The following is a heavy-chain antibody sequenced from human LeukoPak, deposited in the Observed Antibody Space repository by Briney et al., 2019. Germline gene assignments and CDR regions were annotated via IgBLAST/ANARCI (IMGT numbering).Heavy chain of an antibody. J-gene: IGHJ4*02. V-gene: IGHV3-30*18. D-gene: IGHD2-15*01. CDR1: GFTFSSYW. Sequence: GGSLRLSCAASGFTFSSYWMSWVRQAPGKGLEWVAVISYDGSNKYYADSVKGRFTISRDNSKNTLYLQMNSLRAEDTAVYYCAKERSGPDYWGQGTLVTVSS. CDR3: AKERSGPDY. CDR2: ISYDGSNK.